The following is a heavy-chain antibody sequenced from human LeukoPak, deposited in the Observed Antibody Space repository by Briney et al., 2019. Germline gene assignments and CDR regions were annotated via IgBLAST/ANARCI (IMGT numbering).Heavy chain of an antibody. Sequence: GESLKISCRGDRDIFFNFWIAWVRQMPGKGLEWMGIIYVGDPDTRYSQSFQGQVTISVDKSIRTAFLQWSSLKTSDTAVYYCATKGERRPFDSWGQGTLVTVSS. D-gene: IGHD1-1*01. CDR1: RDIFFNFW. V-gene: IGHV5-51*01. CDR3: ATKGERRPFDS. CDR2: IYVGDPDT. J-gene: IGHJ4*02.